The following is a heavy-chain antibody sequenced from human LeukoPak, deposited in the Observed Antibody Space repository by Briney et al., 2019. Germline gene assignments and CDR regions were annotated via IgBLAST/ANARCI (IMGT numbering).Heavy chain of an antibody. CDR3: AREFDSSGYYPNFDY. Sequence: SETLSLTCTVSGGSISSGGYYWSWIRQHPGKGLEWIGYIYYSGSTYYNPSLKSRVTISVDTSKNQFSLKLSSVTAADTAVYYCAREFDSSGYYPNFDYWGQGTLVTVSS. J-gene: IGHJ4*02. D-gene: IGHD3-22*01. CDR1: GGSISSGGYY. CDR2: IYYSGST. V-gene: IGHV4-31*03.